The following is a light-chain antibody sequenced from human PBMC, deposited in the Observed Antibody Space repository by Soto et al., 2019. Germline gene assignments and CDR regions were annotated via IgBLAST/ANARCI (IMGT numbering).Light chain of an antibody. CDR1: QSVSSSY. Sequence: EIVLTQSPGTLSLSPGERATLSCRASQSVSSSYLAWYQQKPGQAPRLLIYGASSRATGIPDRFSGSGSGTEFTLTISRLEPEDVAVYYCQQYGNSPFTFGPGTKVDIK. J-gene: IGKJ3*01. CDR2: GAS. CDR3: QQYGNSPFT. V-gene: IGKV3-20*01.